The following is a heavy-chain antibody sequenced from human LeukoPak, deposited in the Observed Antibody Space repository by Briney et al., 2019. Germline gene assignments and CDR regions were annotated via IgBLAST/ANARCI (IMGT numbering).Heavy chain of an antibody. CDR1: GYTFINSG. V-gene: IGHV1-18*01. J-gene: IGHJ4*01. D-gene: IGHD3-22*01. CDR3: ASSGPGYFYDSSGHLDY. Sequence: GASVSVSCKASGYTFINSGFSWGRQAPRQGVEWMGWISVYNGNTNYAQRLQGRVTMTTDTSTSTAYMELSSLRSDDTAVYYCASSGPGYFYDSSGHLDYWGHGTLVTVSS. CDR2: ISVYNGNT.